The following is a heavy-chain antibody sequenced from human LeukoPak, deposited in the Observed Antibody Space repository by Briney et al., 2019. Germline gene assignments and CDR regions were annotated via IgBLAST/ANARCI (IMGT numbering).Heavy chain of an antibody. CDR2: INCNAGST. D-gene: IGHD2-15*01. Sequence: GASVKVSCKASGYTFTSYYMHWVRQAPGQGLEWMALINCNAGSTTYAESFQGRVTVTRDTSTSTVYMELSSLRSEDTALYYCARGCSGGSCYVTDYWGQGTLVTVSS. V-gene: IGHV1-46*01. CDR3: ARGCSGGSCYVTDY. CDR1: GYTFTSYY. J-gene: IGHJ4*02.